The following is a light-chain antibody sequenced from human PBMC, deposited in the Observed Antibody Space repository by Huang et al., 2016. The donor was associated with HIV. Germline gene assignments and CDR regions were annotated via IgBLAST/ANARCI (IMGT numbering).Light chain of an antibody. CDR1: QSISNY. J-gene: IGKJ4*01. V-gene: IGKV3-11*01. CDR2: DAT. CDR3: QHRNSWPLT. Sequence: EIVLTQSPATLSLSPGEGATLSCRASQSISNYVAWYQQQPGQAPRLLIYDATNRATGIPARFSGSGSGTDFTLTINGLESDDFAVYYCQHRNSWPLTFGGGTKVEIK.